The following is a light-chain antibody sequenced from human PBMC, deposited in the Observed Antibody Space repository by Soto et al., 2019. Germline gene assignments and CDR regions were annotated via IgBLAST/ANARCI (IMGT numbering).Light chain of an antibody. CDR2: GAS. Sequence: EIVLTQSPGTLSLTPGERATLSCRASQSLKTNILAWYQQKPGQTPRLLIYGASNRASGIPDRFSGSGSGADFTLTISRLEPADFAVYYCHQFDTLPRTFGQGTKVEI. V-gene: IGKV3-20*01. CDR3: HQFDTLPRT. J-gene: IGKJ1*01. CDR1: QSLKTNI.